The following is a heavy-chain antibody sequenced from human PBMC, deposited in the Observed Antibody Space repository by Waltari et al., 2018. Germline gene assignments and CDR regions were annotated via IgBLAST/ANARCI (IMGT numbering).Heavy chain of an antibody. CDR3: ARAFTTGYYFDY. CDR1: GGSISSGSYY. Sequence: QVQLQESGPGLVKPSQTLSLTCTVSGGSISSGSYYWSWIRQPAGKGLEWIGYIYTSGSTNYNPSLKSRVTISVDTSKNQFSLKLSSVTAADTAVYYCARAFTTGYYFDYWGQGTLVTVSS. V-gene: IGHV4-61*09. CDR2: IYTSGST. J-gene: IGHJ4*02.